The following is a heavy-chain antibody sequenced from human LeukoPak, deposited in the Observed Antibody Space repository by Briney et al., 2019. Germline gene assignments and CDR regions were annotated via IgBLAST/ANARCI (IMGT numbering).Heavy chain of an antibody. Sequence: GGSLRLSCAASGFTFSNAWMNWVRQAPGKGLEWVGRIKSKTDGGTTDYAAPVKGRFTISRDDSKNTLYLQMNSLKTEDTAVYYCTTELPVLRYFDWSLQLDYWGQGTLVTVSS. CDR2: IKSKTDGGTT. CDR3: TTELPVLRYFDWSLQLDY. J-gene: IGHJ4*02. V-gene: IGHV3-15*07. D-gene: IGHD3-9*01. CDR1: GFTFSNAW.